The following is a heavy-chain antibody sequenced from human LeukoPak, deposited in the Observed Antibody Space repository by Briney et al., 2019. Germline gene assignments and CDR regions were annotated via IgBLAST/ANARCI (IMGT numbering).Heavy chain of an antibody. CDR2: ISGSGTST. V-gene: IGHV3-23*01. CDR1: GFTFSSYA. D-gene: IGHD2/OR15-2a*01. CDR3: TKNILADY. J-gene: IGHJ4*02. Sequence: GGSLRLSCAASGFTFSSYAMSWVRQAPGKGLEWVSAISGSGTSTYNADSVKGRFTISRDNPKNTLNLQMNSLRVEDTAVYYCTKNILADYWGQGTLVTVPS.